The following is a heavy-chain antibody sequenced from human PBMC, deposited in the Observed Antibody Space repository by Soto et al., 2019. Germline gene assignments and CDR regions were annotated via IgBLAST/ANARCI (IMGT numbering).Heavy chain of an antibody. D-gene: IGHD3-22*01. CDR2: IYYSGST. J-gene: IGHJ5*02. Sequence: SETLSLTCTVSGGSISRYYWSWIRQPPGKGLEWIGYIYYSGSTNYNPSLKSRVTISVDTSKNQFSLKLSSVTAADTAVYYCARDTLFGYYDSRGWFDPWGQGTLVTVSS. CDR1: GGSISRYY. V-gene: IGHV4-59*01. CDR3: ARDTLFGYYDSRGWFDP.